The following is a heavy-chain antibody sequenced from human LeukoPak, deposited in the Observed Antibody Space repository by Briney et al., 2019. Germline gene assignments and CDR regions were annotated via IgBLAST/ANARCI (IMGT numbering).Heavy chain of an antibody. CDR2: INTNTGNP. D-gene: IGHD3-10*01. J-gene: IGHJ5*02. V-gene: IGHV7-4-1*02. CDR1: GYTFTGYY. CDR3: ARDRITMVRGVIRNWFDP. Sequence: ASVKVSCKASGYTFTGYYMHWVRQAPGQGLEWMGWINTNTGNPTYAQGFTGRFVFSLDTSVSTAYLQISSLKAEDTAVYYCARDRITMVRGVIRNWFDPWGQGTLVTVSS.